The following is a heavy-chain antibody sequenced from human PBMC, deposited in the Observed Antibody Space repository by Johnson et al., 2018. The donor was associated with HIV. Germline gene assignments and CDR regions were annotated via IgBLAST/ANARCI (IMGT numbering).Heavy chain of an antibody. J-gene: IGHJ3*01. CDR3: ARKQWLEIPSDALDV. V-gene: IGHV3-64*01. CDR2: ISSNGGST. CDR1: GFTFSSYA. D-gene: IGHD6-19*01. Sequence: VQLVESGGGLVQPGGSLRLSCAASGFTFSSYAMHWVRQAPGKGLEYVSAISSNGGSTYYANSVKGRFTISRDNSKNTLYLQMGSLRAEDMAVYYCARKQWLEIPSDALDVWGQGTMVTVSS.